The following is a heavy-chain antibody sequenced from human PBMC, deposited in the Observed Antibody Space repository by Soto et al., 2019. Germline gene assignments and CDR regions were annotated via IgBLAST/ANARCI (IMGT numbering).Heavy chain of an antibody. CDR2: IIPIFGIA. Sequence: GASVKVSCKASGGTFSSYAISWVRQAPGQGLEWMGGIIPIFGIANYAQKFQGRVTITADESTSTAYMELSSLRSEDTAVYYCARGHSDPYSSSWYERAFDIWGQGTMVTVSS. CDR3: ARGHSDPYSSSWYERAFDI. D-gene: IGHD6-13*01. V-gene: IGHV1-69*13. J-gene: IGHJ3*02. CDR1: GGTFSSYA.